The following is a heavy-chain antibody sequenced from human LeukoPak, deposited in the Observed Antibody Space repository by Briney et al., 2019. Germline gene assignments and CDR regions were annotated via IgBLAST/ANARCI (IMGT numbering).Heavy chain of an antibody. J-gene: IGHJ6*02. CDR2: IYYSGST. D-gene: IGHD6-19*01. Sequence: PSETLSLTCTVSGGSISSYYWSWIRQPPGKGLEWIGYIYYSGSTNYNLSLKSRVTISVDTSKNQFSLKLSSVTAADTAVYYCARGRIAVAGSRYYYYYGMDVWGQGTTVTVSS. V-gene: IGHV4-59*01. CDR3: ARGRIAVAGSRYYYYYGMDV. CDR1: GGSISSYY.